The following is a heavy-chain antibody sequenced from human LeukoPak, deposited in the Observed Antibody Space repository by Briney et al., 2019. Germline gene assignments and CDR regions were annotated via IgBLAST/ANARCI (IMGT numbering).Heavy chain of an antibody. J-gene: IGHJ6*03. Sequence: GRSLRLSCAASGFTFSSYGMHWVRQAPGKGLEWVAVISYDGSNKYYADSVKGRFTISRDNSKNTLYLQMNSLRAEDTAVYYCAKDLRGSGWSATYYYMDVWGKGTTVTISS. CDR1: GFTFSSYG. V-gene: IGHV3-30*18. CDR3: AKDLRGSGWSATYYYMDV. D-gene: IGHD6-19*01. CDR2: ISYDGSNK.